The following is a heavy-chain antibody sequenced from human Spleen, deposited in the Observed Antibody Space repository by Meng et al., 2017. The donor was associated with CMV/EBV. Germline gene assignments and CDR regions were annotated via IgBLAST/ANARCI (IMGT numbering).Heavy chain of an antibody. CDR2: INPSGGST. V-gene: IGHV1-46*01. Sequence: ASVKVSCKASGGTFSSYAISWVRQAPGQGLEWMGIINPSGGSTSYAQKFQGRVTMTRDTSTSTVYMELSSLRSEDTAVYYCARDGVSTSYKGSDYWGQGTLVTVSS. CDR3: ARDGVSTSYKGSDY. CDR1: GGTFSSYA. D-gene: IGHD2-2*01. J-gene: IGHJ4*02.